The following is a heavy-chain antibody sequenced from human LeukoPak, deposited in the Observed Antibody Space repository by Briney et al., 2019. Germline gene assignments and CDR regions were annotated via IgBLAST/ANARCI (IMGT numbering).Heavy chain of an antibody. CDR2: INHGGTT. CDR3: ARGRAVFGPHWFDP. J-gene: IGHJ5*02. V-gene: IGHV4-34*01. Sequence: PSETLSLTCAVYGGSFSGYYWSWIRQPPRKGLELIGEINHGGTTKSNPSLKSRLTISIDTSKNQFSLKLTSVTAADTAVYFCARGRAVFGPHWFDPWGQGTLVTVSS. D-gene: IGHD3-3*01. CDR1: GGSFSGYY.